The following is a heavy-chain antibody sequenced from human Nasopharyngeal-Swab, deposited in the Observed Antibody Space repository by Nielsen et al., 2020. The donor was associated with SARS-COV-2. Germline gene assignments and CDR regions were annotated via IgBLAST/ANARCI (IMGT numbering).Heavy chain of an antibody. D-gene: IGHD1-7*01. CDR3: ARVWNYVGYYYYYMDV. J-gene: IGHJ6*03. CDR1: GFTFSSYI. CDR2: ISSSSSYI. Sequence: GESLKISCAASGFTFSSYIMNWVRQAPGKGLEWVSSISSSSSYIYYADSVKGRFTISRDNAKNSLYLQMNSLRAEDTAVYYCARVWNYVGYYYYYMDVWGKGTTVTVSS. V-gene: IGHV3-21*01.